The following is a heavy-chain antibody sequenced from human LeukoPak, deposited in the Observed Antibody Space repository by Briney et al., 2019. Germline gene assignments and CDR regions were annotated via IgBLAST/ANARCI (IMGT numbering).Heavy chain of an antibody. J-gene: IGHJ4*02. CDR3: ARLISRYAPFDY. CDR1: GFTFSSHS. V-gene: IGHV3-21*01. Sequence: GGSLRLSCAASGFTFSSHSMNWVRQAPGKGLEWVSSISSSSSYIYYADSVKGRFTISRDNAKNSLYLQMNSLRAEDTAVYYCARLISRYAPFDYWGQGTLVTVSS. CDR2: ISSSSSYI. D-gene: IGHD5-12*01.